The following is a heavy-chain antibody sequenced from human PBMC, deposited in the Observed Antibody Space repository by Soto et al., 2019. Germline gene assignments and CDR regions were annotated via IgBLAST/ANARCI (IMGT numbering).Heavy chain of an antibody. CDR2: ISYDGTTT. J-gene: IGHJ6*02. CDR1: GYTISSYG. Sequence: GESLTLSCAASGYTISSYGLHCVRQAPAEGLEWVAAISYDGTTTYYTPSLKSRFTISIDTSKNKLSLQMSTLSTADTAVYYWATTRAGLCSSSIWFSGIFDAMDVWGQRTTVTVSS. D-gene: IGHD2-2*01. CDR3: ATTRAGLCSSSIWFSGIFDAMDV. V-gene: IGHV3-30*03.